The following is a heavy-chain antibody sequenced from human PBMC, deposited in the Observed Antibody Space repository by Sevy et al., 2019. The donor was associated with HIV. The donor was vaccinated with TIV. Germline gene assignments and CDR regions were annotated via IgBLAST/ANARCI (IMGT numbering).Heavy chain of an antibody. CDR3: ARGTGYSSGWFTENYWCFDL. CDR1: GFTFSSYE. Sequence: GGSLRLSCAASGFTFSSYEMNWVRQAPGKGLEWVSYISSSGSTIYYADSVKGRFTISRDNDKNSLYLQMNSLRAEDTAVYYCARGTGYSSGWFTENYWCFDLWGRGTLVTVSS. CDR2: ISSSGSTI. V-gene: IGHV3-48*03. D-gene: IGHD6-19*01. J-gene: IGHJ2*01.